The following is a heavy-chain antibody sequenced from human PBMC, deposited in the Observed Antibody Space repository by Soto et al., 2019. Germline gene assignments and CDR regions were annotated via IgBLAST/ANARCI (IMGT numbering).Heavy chain of an antibody. V-gene: IGHV1-8*01. CDR1: GYTFTSYD. Sequence: ASVKVSCKASGYTFTSYDINWVRQATGQGLEWMGWMNPNSDNTGYAQKFQGRVTMTRNTSISTAYMELSSLRSEDTAVYYCASGMSAVLRFWYYMDVWGKGNTITVSS. D-gene: IGHD3-3*01. J-gene: IGHJ6*03. CDR2: MNPNSDNT. CDR3: ASGMSAVLRFWYYMDV.